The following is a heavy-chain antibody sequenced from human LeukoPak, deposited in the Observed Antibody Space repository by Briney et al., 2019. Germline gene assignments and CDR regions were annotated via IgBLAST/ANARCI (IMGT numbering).Heavy chain of an antibody. D-gene: IGHD3-10*01. V-gene: IGHV3-48*03. CDR2: ISSSGSTI. Sequence: GGSLRLSCAASGFTFSSYEMNWVRQAPGKGLEWVSYISSSGSTIYYADSVKGRFTISRDNAKNSLYLQMNSLRAEDTAVYYCARDPYYGSGSYHDFDYWGQGTLVTVSS. CDR1: GFTFSSYE. CDR3: ARDPYYGSGSYHDFDY. J-gene: IGHJ4*02.